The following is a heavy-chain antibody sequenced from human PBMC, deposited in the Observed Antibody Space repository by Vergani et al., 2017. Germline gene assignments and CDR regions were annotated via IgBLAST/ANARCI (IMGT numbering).Heavy chain of an antibody. CDR3: ARDVQNRDYDYVWGSYRFNWFDP. V-gene: IGHV4-59*12. J-gene: IGHJ5*02. CDR2: IYYSGST. D-gene: IGHD3-16*02. CDR1: GGSISSYY. Sequence: QVQLQESGPGLVKPSETLSLTCTVSGGSISSYYWSWIRQPPGKGLEWIGYIYYSGSTYYNPSLKSRVTISVDTSKNQFSLKLSSVTAADTAVYYCARDVQNRDYDYVWGSYRFNWFDPWGQGTLVTVSS.